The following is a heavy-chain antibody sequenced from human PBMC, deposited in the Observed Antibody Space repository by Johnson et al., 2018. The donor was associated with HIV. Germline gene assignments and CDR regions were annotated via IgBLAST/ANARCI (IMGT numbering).Heavy chain of an antibody. Sequence: EVQLVESGGGLVQPGGSLRLSCAASGFTFSSYDMHWVRQATGKGLEWVSAIGTAGDTYYPGSVKGRFTISRENAKNSLYLQMNSLRAEDTAVYYCAKPQWVSSGAFDIWGQGTMVTVSS. J-gene: IGHJ3*02. CDR2: IGTAGDT. CDR1: GFTFSSYD. D-gene: IGHD3-3*01. CDR3: AKPQWVSSGAFDI. V-gene: IGHV3-13*01.